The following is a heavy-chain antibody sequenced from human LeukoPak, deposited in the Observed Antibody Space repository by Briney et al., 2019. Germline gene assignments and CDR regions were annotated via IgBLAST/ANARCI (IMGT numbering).Heavy chain of an antibody. CDR3: ARGGGYSGYCFDY. J-gene: IGHJ4*02. CDR2: ISYDGSNK. V-gene: IGHV3-30-3*01. Sequence: PAGSLRHSCEASGFAFSSYAMHRVRQAPGKGLEGVAVISYDGSNKYYADSVKGRFTISRDNSKNTLYLQMNSLRAEDTAVYYCARGGGYSGYCFDYWGQGTLVTVSS. D-gene: IGHD5-12*01. CDR1: GFAFSSYA.